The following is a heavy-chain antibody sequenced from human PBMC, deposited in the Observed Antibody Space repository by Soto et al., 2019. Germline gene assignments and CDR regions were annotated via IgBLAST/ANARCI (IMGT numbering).Heavy chain of an antibody. CDR2: TYYRSKWYN. V-gene: IGHV6-1*01. J-gene: IGHJ3*01. CDR1: GDSVSSNSAA. D-gene: IGHD5-12*01. CDR3: ARVPNPFRLKIGYGDAYDF. Sequence: PSQTLSLTCAISGDSVSSNSAAWNWIRQSPSRGLEWLGRTYYRSKWYNDYAVSVKSRITINPDTSKNQFSLQLNSVTPEDTAVYYCARVPNPFRLKIGYGDAYDFWGQGTRVTVSS.